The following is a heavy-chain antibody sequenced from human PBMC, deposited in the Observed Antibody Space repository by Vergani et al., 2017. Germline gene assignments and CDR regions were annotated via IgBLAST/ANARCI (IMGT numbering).Heavy chain of an antibody. D-gene: IGHD2-8*01. Sequence: QVQLVQSGAEVKKPGASVKVSCKASGYTFTSYGISWVRQAPGQGLEWMGWISAYNGNTNYAQKLQGRVTMTTDTSTSTAYMELRSLRSDDTAVYYCERSNCTNGVCYTPSTQYYFDYWGQGTLVTVSS. CDR2: ISAYNGNT. J-gene: IGHJ4*02. CDR3: ERSNCTNGVCYTPSTQYYFDY. V-gene: IGHV1-18*01. CDR1: GYTFTSYG.